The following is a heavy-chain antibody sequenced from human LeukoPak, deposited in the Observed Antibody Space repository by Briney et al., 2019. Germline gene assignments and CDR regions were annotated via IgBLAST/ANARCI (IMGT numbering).Heavy chain of an antibody. CDR1: GGSISSYY. J-gene: IGHJ4*02. V-gene: IGHV4-59*01. CDR3: ARGGYSYGVLGY. Sequence: SETLSLTCTVSGGSISSYYWSWLRQPPGKGLEWIGYIYYSGSTNYNPSLKSRVTISVDTSKNQFSLKLSSVTAADTAVYYCARGGYSYGVLGYWGQGTLVTVSS. D-gene: IGHD5-18*01. CDR2: IYYSGST.